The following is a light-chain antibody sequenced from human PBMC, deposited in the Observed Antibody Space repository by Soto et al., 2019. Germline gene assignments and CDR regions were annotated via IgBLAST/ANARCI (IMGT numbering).Light chain of an antibody. Sequence: DIVMTQSPATLSVSPGERATLSCRASQSVSSSYLAWYQQTPGQAPRLLVYDTSYRATGVPDRFSGSGSGTDFTLTISRLEPEDSAVYYCQQYDSSPWTFGQGTKVDIK. CDR1: QSVSSSY. V-gene: IGKV3-20*01. CDR2: DTS. CDR3: QQYDSSPWT. J-gene: IGKJ1*01.